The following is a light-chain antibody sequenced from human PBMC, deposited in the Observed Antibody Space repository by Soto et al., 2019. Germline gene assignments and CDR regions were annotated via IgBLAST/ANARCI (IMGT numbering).Light chain of an antibody. CDR2: EVS. J-gene: IGLJ3*02. CDR3: SSYTSSSTWL. Sequence: QSALTQPASVSGSPGQSITISCTGTSSDVGAYNYVSWYQQHPGKAPKLMIYEVSNRPPGVSNRFSGSKSANTASLTISGLQAWDEADYYCSSYTSSSTWLFGGGTKLTVL. CDR1: SSDVGAYNY. V-gene: IGLV2-14*03.